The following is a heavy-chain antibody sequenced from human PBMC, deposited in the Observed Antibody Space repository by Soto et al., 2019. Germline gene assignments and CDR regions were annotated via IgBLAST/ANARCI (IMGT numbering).Heavy chain of an antibody. V-gene: IGHV1-69*01. Sequence: QVQLVQSGAEVKKPGSSVTVSCTASGVTFSSYAISWVRQAPGQGLEWMGGIIPIFGTANYAQKCQGRVTITADESTSTAYMELSSLRSEDTAVYYCAREKTRYYDSSGYSEYNWFDPWGQGTMVTVSS. J-gene: IGHJ5*02. CDR2: IIPIFGTA. CDR3: AREKTRYYDSSGYSEYNWFDP. CDR1: GVTFSSYA. D-gene: IGHD3-22*01.